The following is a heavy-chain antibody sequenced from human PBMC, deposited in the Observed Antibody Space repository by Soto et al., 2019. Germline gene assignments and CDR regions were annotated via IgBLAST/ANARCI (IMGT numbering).Heavy chain of an antibody. J-gene: IGHJ4*02. V-gene: IGHV4-34*01. CDR2: INHSGGT. CDR3: ARVGPRESQLQYYFDS. CDR1: GGSFSGYY. Sequence: PSETLSLTCAVSGGSFSGYYWTWVRQPPGKGLEWIGEINHSGGTRYNPSLKSRVTMSVDTSKNQVSLKLSSVTADDTAVYYCARVGPRESQLQYYFDSWGQGTLVTVSS. D-gene: IGHD2-2*01.